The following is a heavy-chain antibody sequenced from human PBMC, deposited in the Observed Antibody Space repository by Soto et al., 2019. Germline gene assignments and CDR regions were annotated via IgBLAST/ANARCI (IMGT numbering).Heavy chain of an antibody. Sequence: SETLSLTCVVSGGSISSDGYSWSWIRQPPGQGLEWIGYIYHTGSTSYNASLKSRVTISVDTSKNQFSLKLTSVTAADTAIYYCARGPTIAVFPCAASRVIWFDPWGQGALVTVSS. CDR3: ARGPTIAVFPCAASRVIWFDP. CDR2: IYHTGST. CDR1: GGSISSDGYS. D-gene: IGHD3-22*01. V-gene: IGHV4-30-2*01. J-gene: IGHJ5*02.